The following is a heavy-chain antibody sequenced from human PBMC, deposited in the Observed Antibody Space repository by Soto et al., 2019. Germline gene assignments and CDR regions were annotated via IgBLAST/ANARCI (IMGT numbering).Heavy chain of an antibody. CDR2: ISTYNHDT. D-gene: IGHD2-2*01. CDR3: ARAPSNTSRDKLYLDY. J-gene: IGHJ4*02. V-gene: IGHV1-18*01. CDR1: GYSYRIYA. Sequence: QIHLVQSGAEVKKPGASVRVSCKTSGYSYRIYAITWVRQAPGQGLEWMGWISTYNHDTRYAQRFQGRLSMATDTSPSTAYMELRSLTSDDTAVYYCARAPSNTSRDKLYLDYWGQGTLVTVSS.